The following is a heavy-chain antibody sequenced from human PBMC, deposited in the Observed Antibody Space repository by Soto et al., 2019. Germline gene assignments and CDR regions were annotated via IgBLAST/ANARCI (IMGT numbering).Heavy chain of an antibody. CDR2: ISYDGSNK. V-gene: IGHV3-30*18. J-gene: IGHJ4*02. CDR3: AKDAWCGRYFDY. CDR1: GFTFSSYG. D-gene: IGHD3-10*01. Sequence: QVQLVESGGGVVQPGRSLRLSCAASGFTFSSYGMHWVRQAPGKGLEWVAVISYDGSNKYYAESVKGRFTNSRDNSKNTLYLQMNGLRAEDTAVYYCAKDAWCGRYFDYWGQGTLVTVSS.